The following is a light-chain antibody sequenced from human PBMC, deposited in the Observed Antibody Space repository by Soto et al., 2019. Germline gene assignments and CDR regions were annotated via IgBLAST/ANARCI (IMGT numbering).Light chain of an antibody. V-gene: IGKV3-15*01. J-gene: IGKJ2*01. CDR2: AAS. CDR3: QQYSSSPPKFT. Sequence: EIVMTQSPATLSVSPGKRATLSCRASQSVNSKLAWYQQKPGQAPRLLIYAASSRAAGVPDRFSGSGSGTEFTPTISSLQSEDFAVYYCQQYSSSPPKFTFRQGTKLEI. CDR1: QSVNSK.